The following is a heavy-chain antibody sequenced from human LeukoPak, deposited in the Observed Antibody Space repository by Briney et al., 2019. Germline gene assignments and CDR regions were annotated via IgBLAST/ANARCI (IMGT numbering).Heavy chain of an antibody. J-gene: IGHJ3*02. Sequence: SETLSLTCAVYGGSFSSYYWGWIRQPPGKGLEWIGSIYYSGSTYYNPSLKSRVTISVDTSKNQFSLKLSSVTAADTAVYYCARADYGDYEGAFDIWGQGTMVTVSS. CDR3: ARADYGDYEGAFDI. V-gene: IGHV4-39*07. CDR1: GGSFSSYY. CDR2: IYYSGST. D-gene: IGHD4-17*01.